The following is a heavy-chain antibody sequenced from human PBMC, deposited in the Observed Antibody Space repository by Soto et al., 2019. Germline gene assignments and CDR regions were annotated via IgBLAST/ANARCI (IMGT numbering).Heavy chain of an antibody. J-gene: IGHJ5*02. CDR1: GYTFTGYY. D-gene: IGHD2-2*02. Sequence: ASVKVSCKASGYTFTGYYMHWARQAPGQGLEWMGWINPNSGGTNYAQKFQGRVTMTRDTSISTAYMELSRLRSDDTAVYYCARDRKRYCSSTSCYTGNWFDPWGQGTLVTVSS. CDR2: INPNSGGT. V-gene: IGHV1-2*02. CDR3: ARDRKRYCSSTSCYTGNWFDP.